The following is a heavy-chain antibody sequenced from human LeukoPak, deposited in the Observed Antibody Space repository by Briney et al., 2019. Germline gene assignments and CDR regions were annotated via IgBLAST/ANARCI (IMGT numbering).Heavy chain of an antibody. Sequence: GGSLRLSCAASGITFSRYGMHWVRQAPGKGLEWVGVISYDGSDKYYADSVKGRFTISRDNSKNTLYLQMNSLRAEDTAVYYCVRDLDSYFDYWGQGTLATVSS. J-gene: IGHJ4*02. CDR1: GITFSRYG. CDR3: VRDLDSYFDY. CDR2: ISYDGSDK. V-gene: IGHV3-33*05. D-gene: IGHD5/OR15-5a*01.